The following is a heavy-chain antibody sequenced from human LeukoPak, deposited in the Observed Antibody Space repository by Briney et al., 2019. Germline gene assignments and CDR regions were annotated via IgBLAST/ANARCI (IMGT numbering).Heavy chain of an antibody. D-gene: IGHD4-17*01. CDR3: ARDRTTTVTSSAFDI. Sequence: SQTLSLTCTVSGGSISSGSYYWSWIRQPAGKGLEWIGYIYYSGSTNYNPSLKSRVTISVDTSKNQFSLKLSSVTAADTAVYYCARDRTTTVTSSAFDIWGQGTMVTVSS. J-gene: IGHJ3*02. V-gene: IGHV4-61*10. CDR1: GGSISSGSYY. CDR2: IYYSGST.